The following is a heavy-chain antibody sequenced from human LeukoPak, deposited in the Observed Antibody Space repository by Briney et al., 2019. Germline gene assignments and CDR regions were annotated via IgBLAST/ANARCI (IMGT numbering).Heavy chain of an antibody. Sequence: SETLSLTCAVYGGSFSGYYWSWIRQPPGKGLEWIGEINHSGSTNYNPSLKSRVTISVDTSKNQFSLKLSSVTAADTAVYYCARGADTDVDNYYYYGMDVWRQGTTVTVS. J-gene: IGHJ6*02. CDR1: GGSFSGYY. V-gene: IGHV4-34*01. D-gene: IGHD5-18*01. CDR3: ARGADTDVDNYYYYGMDV. CDR2: INHSGST.